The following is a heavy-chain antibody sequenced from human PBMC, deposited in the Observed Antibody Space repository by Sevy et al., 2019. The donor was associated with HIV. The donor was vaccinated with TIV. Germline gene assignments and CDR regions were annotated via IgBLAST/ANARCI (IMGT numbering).Heavy chain of an antibody. V-gene: IGHV3-23*01. D-gene: IGHD2-8*01. Sequence: GGSLRLSCAASGFTFSKYSMSWVRQPPGKGLEWVSTLSFVCGEINYADSVKGRFTISRDNSKSSGYLQMNNLRPEDTAVYYCAREGCTKPHDYWGQGTLVTVSS. J-gene: IGHJ4*02. CDR2: LSFVCGEI. CDR1: GFTFSKYS. CDR3: AREGCTKPHDY.